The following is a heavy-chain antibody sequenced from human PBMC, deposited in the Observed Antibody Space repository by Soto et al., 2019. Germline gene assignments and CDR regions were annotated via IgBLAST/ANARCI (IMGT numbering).Heavy chain of an antibody. CDR1: GFTFSSSW. CDR2: IKQDGSEK. D-gene: IGHD2-2*01. V-gene: IGHV3-7*01. J-gene: IGHJ6*03. CDR3: ARVSCSSSSCYFSGYYYYLDV. Sequence: GGSLRLSCAASGFTFSSSWMSWVRQAPGKGLEWVANIKQDGSEKYYVDSVKGRSTISRDNAKNSLYLQMNGLRAEDTAVYYCARVSCSSSSCYFSGYYYYLDVWGKGTTVTVSS.